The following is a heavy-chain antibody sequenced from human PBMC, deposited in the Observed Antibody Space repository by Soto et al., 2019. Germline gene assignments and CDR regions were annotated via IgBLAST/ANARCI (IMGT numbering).Heavy chain of an antibody. V-gene: IGHV3-23*01. J-gene: IGHJ4*02. CDR3: AKGKANTVFGVDTLFDY. D-gene: IGHD3-3*01. Sequence: GGSLRLSXAGSGFTFISDAMTGVHEAPGKGLEWVSTISGNGGYTYYSDSVRGRFTISRDNSKKTLYLQMDSLRADDTAVFYCAKGKANTVFGVDTLFDYWGQGTQVTVSS. CDR2: ISGNGGYT. CDR1: GFTFISDA.